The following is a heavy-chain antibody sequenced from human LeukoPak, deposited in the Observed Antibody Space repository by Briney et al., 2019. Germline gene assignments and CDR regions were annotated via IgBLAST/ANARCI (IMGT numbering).Heavy chain of an antibody. CDR1: GFTFSSYG. Sequence: PGGSLRLSCAASGFTFSSYGMHWVRQAPGKGLEWVAVIWYDGSNKYYADSVKGRFTISRANSKNTLYLQMNSLRAEDTAVYYCARERDTAMVDTYNWFDPWGQGTLVTVSS. J-gene: IGHJ5*02. D-gene: IGHD5-18*01. V-gene: IGHV3-33*01. CDR2: IWYDGSNK. CDR3: ARERDTAMVDTYNWFDP.